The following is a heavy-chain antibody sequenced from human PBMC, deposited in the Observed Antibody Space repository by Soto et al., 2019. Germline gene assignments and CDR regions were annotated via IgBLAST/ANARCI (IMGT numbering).Heavy chain of an antibody. J-gene: IGHJ3*01. V-gene: IGHV3-33*01. D-gene: IGHD1-1*01. CDR2: IWYDGSNQ. CDR3: VRDLDDEEV. CDR1: GFSFSRYG. Sequence: QVQLVEAGGGVVQPGRSLRLSCAASGFSFSRYGMHWVRQAPGKGLEWVALIWYDGSNQYYADSVKGRFSISRDNSKNTVYRQMNRLRAEDTAVYYCVRDLDDEEVWGQGTVVTVSS.